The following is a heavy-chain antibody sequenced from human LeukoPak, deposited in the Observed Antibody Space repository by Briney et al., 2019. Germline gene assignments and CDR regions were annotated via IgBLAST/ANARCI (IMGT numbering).Heavy chain of an antibody. CDR1: GFIFSSYS. Sequence: GGSLRLSCAASGFIFSSYSMNWVRQAPGKGLEWVSSISSSSGYIYYADSVKGRITISRDNPKNSMYLQMNSLRAEDTAVYYCARDSSSWYYFDYWGQGTLVTVPS. V-gene: IGHV3-21*01. J-gene: IGHJ4*02. D-gene: IGHD6-13*01. CDR3: ARDSSSWYYFDY. CDR2: ISSSSGYI.